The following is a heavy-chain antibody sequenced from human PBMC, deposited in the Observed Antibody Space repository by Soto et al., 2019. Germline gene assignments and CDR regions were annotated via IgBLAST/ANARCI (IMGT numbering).Heavy chain of an antibody. CDR1: GYTFTGYY. CDR2: INPNSGGT. V-gene: IGHV1-2*02. D-gene: IGHD2-15*01. CDR3: ARVLFRENWFDP. J-gene: IGHJ5*02. Sequence: ASVKVSCKASGYTFTGYYMHWVRQAPGQGLEWMGWINPNSGGTNYAQKFQGRVTMTRDTSISTAYMELSRLRSDDTAVYYCARVLFRENWFDPWGQATLVTLSS.